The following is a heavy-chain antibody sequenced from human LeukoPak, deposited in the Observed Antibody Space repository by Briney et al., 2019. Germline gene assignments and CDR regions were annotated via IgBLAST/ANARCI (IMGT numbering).Heavy chain of an antibody. CDR3: AKAMDIVVVVAALDY. CDR1: GYTFSSYA. V-gene: IGHV3-23*01. Sequence: GGSLRLSCAASGYTFSSYAMSWVRQAPGKGLEWVSAISGSGGSTYYADSVKGRFTISRDNSKNTLYLQMNSLRAEDTAVYYCAKAMDIVVVVAALDYWGQGTLVTVSS. D-gene: IGHD2-15*01. CDR2: ISGSGGST. J-gene: IGHJ4*02.